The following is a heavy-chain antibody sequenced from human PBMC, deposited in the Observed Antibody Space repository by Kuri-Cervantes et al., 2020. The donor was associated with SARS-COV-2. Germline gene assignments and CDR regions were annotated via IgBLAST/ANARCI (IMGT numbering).Heavy chain of an antibody. D-gene: IGHD4-17*01. CDR3: ARRAYGEEVDYYYMDV. CDR1: GYSFTNYW. J-gene: IGHJ6*03. CDR2: IYPGDSDT. V-gene: IGHV5-51*01. Sequence: GESLKISCKGSGYSFTNYWIGWVRQMPGKGLEWMGIIYPGDSDTRYSPSFQGQVTIPASKSINTAFLQWSSLKASDTAIYYCARRAYGEEVDYYYMDVWGKGTAVTVSS.